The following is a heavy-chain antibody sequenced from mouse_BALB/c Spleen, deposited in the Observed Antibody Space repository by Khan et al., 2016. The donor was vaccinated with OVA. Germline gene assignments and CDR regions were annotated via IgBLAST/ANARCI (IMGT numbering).Heavy chain of an antibody. V-gene: IGHV3-2*02. CDR1: GYLITSNYA. CDR3: ARGSYYGYAMDY. D-gene: IGHD1-1*01. CDR2: ISYSGST. J-gene: IGHJ4*01. Sequence: EVQLQESGPGLVKPSQSLSLTCTVTGYLITSNYAWNWIRHFPGNKLEWMGYISYSGSTNYNPSLKGRISLTRDTSKNQFFLQFNSVTNKDTATYYCARGSYYGYAMDYWSQGTSIPVSS.